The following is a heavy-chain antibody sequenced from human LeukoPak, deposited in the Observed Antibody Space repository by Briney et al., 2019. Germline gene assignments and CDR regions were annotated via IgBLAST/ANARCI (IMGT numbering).Heavy chain of an antibody. D-gene: IGHD3-10*02. Sequence: GGSLRLSCAASGFTFNSYAINWVRKAPGKGLEGVSAIGSTGENTYYAHSVKGRFTISTDNSRNTLYMQMDSLRAEDTATYYCARDRGPYVGTDDNWCDPWGQGTLVIVSS. V-gene: IGHV3-23*01. CDR1: GFTFNSYA. CDR2: IGSTGENT. J-gene: IGHJ5*02. CDR3: ARDRGPYVGTDDNWCDP.